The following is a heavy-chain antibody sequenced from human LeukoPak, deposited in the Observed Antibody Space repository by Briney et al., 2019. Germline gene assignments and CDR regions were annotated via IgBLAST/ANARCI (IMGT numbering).Heavy chain of an antibody. CDR1: GFTFDDYA. Sequence: PGRSLRLSCAASGFTFDDYAMHWVRQAPGKGLEWVSSISSSSSYIYYADSVKGRFTISRDNAKNSLYLQMNSLRAEDTAVYYCARSALGSGTTRYFDLWGRGTLVTVSS. D-gene: IGHD1-1*01. V-gene: IGHV3-21*01. CDR3: ARSALGSGTTRYFDL. J-gene: IGHJ2*01. CDR2: ISSSSSYI.